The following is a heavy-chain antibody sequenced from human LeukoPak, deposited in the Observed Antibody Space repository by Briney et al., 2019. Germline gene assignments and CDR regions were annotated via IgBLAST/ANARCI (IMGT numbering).Heavy chain of an antibody. CDR2: INSDESTT. Sequence: PGGSLRLSCAASGFTFSNYWMHWVRQAPGKGLVWVSRINSDESTTTYADSVKGRVTISRDNAKSTLYLQMNSLRAEDTAVYYCARSYHSSGYWYFDLWGRGTLITVSS. J-gene: IGHJ2*01. V-gene: IGHV3-74*01. D-gene: IGHD3-22*01. CDR1: GFTFSNYW. CDR3: ARSYHSSGYWYFDL.